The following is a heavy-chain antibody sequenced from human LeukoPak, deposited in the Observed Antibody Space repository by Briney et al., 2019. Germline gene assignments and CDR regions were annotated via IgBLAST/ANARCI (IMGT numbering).Heavy chain of an antibody. CDR1: GGSISTSSYY. V-gene: IGHV4-39*01. Sequence: SETLSLTCTVSGGSISTSSYYWGWTRQPPGKGLEWIGSIFYSGTTYHNPSLKSRVTISVDTSKNQFSLKLRSVTAADTSVYFCARHHRYDSGGYYGKPVDYWGQGTLVAVSS. D-gene: IGHD3-22*01. CDR3: ARHHRYDSGGYYGKPVDY. CDR2: IFYSGTT. J-gene: IGHJ4*02.